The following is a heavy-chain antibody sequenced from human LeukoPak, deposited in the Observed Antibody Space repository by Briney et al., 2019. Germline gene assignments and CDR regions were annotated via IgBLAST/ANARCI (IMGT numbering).Heavy chain of an antibody. CDR2: IFDSGST. J-gene: IGHJ4*02. CDR1: GGSISSGGYS. CDR3: ARGYGSGSYFVY. V-gene: IGHV4-30-2*01. D-gene: IGHD3-10*01. Sequence: SQTLSLTCAVSGGSISSGGYSWSWIRQPPGKGLEWIGYIFDSGSTYYSPSLKSRVTISVERSRNQFSLKLSSVTAADTAVYYCARGYGSGSYFVYWGQGTLVTVSS.